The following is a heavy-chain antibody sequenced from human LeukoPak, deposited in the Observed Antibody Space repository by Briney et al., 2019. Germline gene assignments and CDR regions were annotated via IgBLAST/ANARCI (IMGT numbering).Heavy chain of an antibody. CDR2: IWYDGSNK. CDR3: ARDQLTMVRGVTPRFGY. J-gene: IGHJ4*02. D-gene: IGHD3-10*01. Sequence: PGGSLRLSCAASGFTFSSYDMHWVRQAPGKGLASLAVIWYDGSNKYYADSVKGRFTISRDNSKNTLYQQMNSLRAEDTAVYYCARDQLTMVRGVTPRFGYWGQGTLVTVSS. V-gene: IGHV3-33*01. CDR1: GFTFSSYD.